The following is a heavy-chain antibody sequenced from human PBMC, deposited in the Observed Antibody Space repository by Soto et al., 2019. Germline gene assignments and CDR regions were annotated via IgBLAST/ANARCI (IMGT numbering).Heavy chain of an antibody. V-gene: IGHV4-39*07. CDR1: GGSITSSSYF. J-gene: IGHJ5*02. CDR2: IYHSGST. Sequence: PSETLSLTCTVSGGSITSSSYFWAWIRQPPGKGLEWIGSIYHSGSTYYNPSLKSRVTISVDTSKNQFSLKPSSVTAADTAVYYCARVYGGGYYNWFDPWGQGTLVTVSS. CDR3: ARVYGGGYYNWFDP. D-gene: IGHD2-21*02.